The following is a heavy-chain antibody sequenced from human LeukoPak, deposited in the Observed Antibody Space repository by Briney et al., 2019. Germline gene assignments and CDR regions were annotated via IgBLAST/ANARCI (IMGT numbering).Heavy chain of an antibody. CDR1: GYTFTGYN. Sequence: ASVKVSCKASGYTFTGYNMHWVRQAPGQGLEWMGWINPNSGGTNYQGRVTMTRDTSISTAYMELSRLRSDDTAVYYCARQTGGYYDYWGQGTLVTVSS. J-gene: IGHJ4*02. V-gene: IGHV1-2*02. D-gene: IGHD3-22*01. CDR3: ARQTGGYYDY. CDR2: INPNSGGT.